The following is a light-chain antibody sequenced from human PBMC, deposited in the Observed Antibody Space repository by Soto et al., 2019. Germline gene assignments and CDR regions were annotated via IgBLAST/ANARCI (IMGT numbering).Light chain of an antibody. V-gene: IGKV1-9*01. CDR3: QQLRMYPAT. CDR2: AAS. Sequence: IQLTQSPSSLSASVGDRVTITCRASQDIAIYLAWYQQKPGEAPKLLIYAASTLYGGVPSRFSGSGSGTDFALTITSLQADDFATYYCQQLRMYPATIGGATKVEIK. CDR1: QDIAIY. J-gene: IGKJ4*01.